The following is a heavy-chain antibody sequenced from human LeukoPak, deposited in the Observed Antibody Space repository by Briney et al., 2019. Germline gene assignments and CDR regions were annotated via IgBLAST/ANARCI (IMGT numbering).Heavy chain of an antibody. J-gene: IGHJ5*01. Sequence: GESLKISCKGSGYTFANYWIAWVRQMPGKGLEWMGVIYPGDSDTRYSPSFQGQVTISADKSIRSAYLQWSSLKASDTAMYYCATSRYCTNGVCYTQHDSWGQGTLVTVS. V-gene: IGHV5-51*01. CDR2: IYPGDSDT. D-gene: IGHD2-8*01. CDR1: GYTFANYW. CDR3: ATSRYCTNGVCYTQHDS.